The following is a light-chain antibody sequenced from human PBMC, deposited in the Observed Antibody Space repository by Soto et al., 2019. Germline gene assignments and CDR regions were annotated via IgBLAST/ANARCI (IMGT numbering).Light chain of an antibody. Sequence: ETVMTQSPATLSVSPGETATLSCRASLSASTNLAWYQHKPGQAPRLLIYGASIRASGIPARFRGNGAGRQFPLNIRLLQYEDVAVYYCQQYMSWPPWTFGQGTKVEI. CDR3: QQYMSWPPWT. V-gene: IGKV3D-15*03. CDR2: GAS. J-gene: IGKJ1*01. CDR1: LSASTN.